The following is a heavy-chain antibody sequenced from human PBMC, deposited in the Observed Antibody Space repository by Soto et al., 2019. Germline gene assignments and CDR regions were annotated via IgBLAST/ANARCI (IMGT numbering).Heavy chain of an antibody. D-gene: IGHD2-15*01. Sequence: PGGSLRLSCVASGFTFDDYAMHWVRQAPGKGLEWVSGLSWNGGDTGYVDSVKGRFTISRDNAKNSLYLQMDDLRPEDTALYFCAKDLRSSIGGGLDSWGQGTQVTVSS. CDR3: AKDLRSSIGGGLDS. J-gene: IGHJ4*02. CDR1: GFTFDDYA. V-gene: IGHV3-9*01. CDR2: LSWNGGDT.